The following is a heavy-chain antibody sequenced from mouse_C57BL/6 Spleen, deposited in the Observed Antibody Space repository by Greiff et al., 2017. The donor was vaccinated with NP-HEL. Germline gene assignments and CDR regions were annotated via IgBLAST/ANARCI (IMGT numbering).Heavy chain of an antibody. D-gene: IGHD4-1*01. CDR3: ARELTGYAMDY. V-gene: IGHV1-69*01. Sequence: QVQLQQPGAELVMPGASVKLSCKASGYTFTSYWMHWVKQRPGQGLEWIGEIDPSDSYTNYNQKFKGKSTLTVDKSSSTAYMQLSSLTSEDSAVYYCARELTGYAMDYWGQGTSVTVSS. J-gene: IGHJ4*01. CDR1: GYTFTSYW. CDR2: IDPSDSYT.